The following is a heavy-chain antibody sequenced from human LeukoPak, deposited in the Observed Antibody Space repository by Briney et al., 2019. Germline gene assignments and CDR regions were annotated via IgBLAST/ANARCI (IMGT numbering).Heavy chain of an antibody. CDR3: ARVGYQLHRSYFDY. CDR2: IKQDGSEK. D-gene: IGHD2-2*01. J-gene: IGHJ4*02. Sequence: GGSLRLSCAASGFTFSSYWMSWVRQAPGKGLEWVANIKQDGSEKYYVDSVKGRFTISRDNAKNSLYLQMNSLRAEDTAVYYCARVGYQLHRSYFDYWGQGTLVTVSS. V-gene: IGHV3-7*01. CDR1: GFTFSSYW.